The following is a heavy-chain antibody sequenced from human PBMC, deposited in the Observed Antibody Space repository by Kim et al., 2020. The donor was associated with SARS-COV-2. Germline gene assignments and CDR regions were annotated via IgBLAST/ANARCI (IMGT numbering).Heavy chain of an antibody. CDR1: GFTFSNYA. CDR3: AKMRGSSVSVLYFDY. D-gene: IGHD1-26*01. CDR2: IAGSDGRT. Sequence: GESLRLSCAASGFTFSNYAMSWVRQAPGKGLEWVSGIAGSDGRTWYADSVKGRFTISRDNSRNSLYLQMNSLRAEDTAAYYCAKMRGSSVSVLYFDYWGQ. V-gene: IGHV3-23*01. J-gene: IGHJ4*02.